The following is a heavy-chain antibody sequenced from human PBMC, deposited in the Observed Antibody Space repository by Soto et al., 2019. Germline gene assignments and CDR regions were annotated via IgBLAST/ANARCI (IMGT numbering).Heavy chain of an antibody. CDR2: INSDGSST. Sequence: GGSLRLSCAASGFTFSSYWMHWVRQAPGKGLVWVSRINSDGSSTSYADSVKGRFTISRDNAKNTLYLQMNSLRAEDTAVCYCARAPGAAGPLNFDYWGQGTLVTVSS. CDR1: GFTFSSYW. V-gene: IGHV3-74*01. D-gene: IGHD6-13*01. J-gene: IGHJ4*02. CDR3: ARAPGAAGPLNFDY.